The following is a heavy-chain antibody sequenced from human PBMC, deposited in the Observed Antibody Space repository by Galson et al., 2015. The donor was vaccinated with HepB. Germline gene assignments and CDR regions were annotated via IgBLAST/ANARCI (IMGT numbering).Heavy chain of an antibody. CDR2: TYYRSKWYN. Sequence: CAISGDSVSSNSAAWNWIRQSPSRGLEWLGRTYYRSKWYNDYAVSVKSRITINPDTSKNQFSLQLNSVTPEDTAVYYCAREPPYCGGDCLFDYWGQGTLVTVSS. J-gene: IGHJ4*02. D-gene: IGHD2-21*02. CDR3: AREPPYCGGDCLFDY. CDR1: GDSVSSNSAA. V-gene: IGHV6-1*01.